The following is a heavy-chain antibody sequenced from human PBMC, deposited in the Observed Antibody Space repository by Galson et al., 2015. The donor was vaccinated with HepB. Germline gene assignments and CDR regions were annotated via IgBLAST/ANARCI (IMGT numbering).Heavy chain of an antibody. CDR2: LNPKRGGT. CDR1: GYSFRDYY. V-gene: IGHV1-2*06. CDR3: VRGQSVEATTYRLDY. Sequence: SVKVSCKASGYSFRDYYIQWVRQAPGQGLEWMGRLNPKRGGTDYAQKFQGGVVMSIDTSSNTAYLEVINLRSDDTAVYYCVRGQSVEATTYRLDYWGQGTLVTVSS. D-gene: IGHD5-12*01. J-gene: IGHJ4*02.